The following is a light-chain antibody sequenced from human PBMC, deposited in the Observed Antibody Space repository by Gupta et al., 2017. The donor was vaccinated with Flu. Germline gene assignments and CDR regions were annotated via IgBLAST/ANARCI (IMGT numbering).Light chain of an antibody. CDR1: QNINNW. CDR3: HHYYAYPST. Sequence: PSTLSVSLGDRVTNAIRARQNINNWLAWFQQKPGKAPKLLISKASRGEDGVPTRFDGSGSGTKFSLTITNIQADDFAPYYCHHYYAYPSTFGQGTKLEIK. CDR2: KAS. J-gene: IGKJ2*01. V-gene: IGKV1-5*03.